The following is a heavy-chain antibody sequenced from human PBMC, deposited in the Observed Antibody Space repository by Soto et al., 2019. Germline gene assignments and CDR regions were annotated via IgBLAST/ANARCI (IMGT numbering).Heavy chain of an antibody. J-gene: IGHJ4*02. V-gene: IGHV3-21*01. CDR2: ISSSSSYI. Sequence: EVQLVESGGGLVKPGGSLRLSCAASGFTFSSYSMNWVRQAPGKGLEWVSSISSSSSYIYYADSVKGRFTISRDNAKNSLYLQMNSLRAEDTAVYYCARDDGGDYCTNGVCYYFDYWGQGTLVTVSS. D-gene: IGHD2-8*01. CDR3: ARDDGGDYCTNGVCYYFDY. CDR1: GFTFSSYS.